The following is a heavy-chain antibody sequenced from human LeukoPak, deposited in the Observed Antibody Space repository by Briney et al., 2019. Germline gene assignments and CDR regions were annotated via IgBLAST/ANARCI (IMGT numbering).Heavy chain of an antibody. D-gene: IGHD3-22*01. V-gene: IGHV3-30-3*01. Sequence: GGSLRLSCAASGFTFSSYSMHWVRQAPGKGLEWVTILSSDGSNKYYTESVKDRFTISRDNSKNTLYLQMNSLRTEEKAVDYCARVYYDSTGYPGGIDCWGHGTLVTVSS. J-gene: IGHJ4*01. CDR1: GFTFSSYS. CDR2: LSSDGSNK. CDR3: ARVYYDSTGYPGGIDC.